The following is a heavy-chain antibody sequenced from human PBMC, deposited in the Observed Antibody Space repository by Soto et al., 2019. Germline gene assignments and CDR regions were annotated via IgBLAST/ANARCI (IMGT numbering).Heavy chain of an antibody. V-gene: IGHV1-58*02. D-gene: IGHD2-15*01. CDR2: IVVGSGNT. Sequence: QMQLVQSGPEVKKPGTSVKVSCKSSGFTFTNSAMQWVRQARGQRLEWIGWIVVGSGNTNYAQKFQERGTITRDMATSTAYMELSSLRSEDTAVYYCAAVVVTDAFDIWGQGTMVTVSS. CDR1: GFTFTNSA. J-gene: IGHJ3*02. CDR3: AAVVVTDAFDI.